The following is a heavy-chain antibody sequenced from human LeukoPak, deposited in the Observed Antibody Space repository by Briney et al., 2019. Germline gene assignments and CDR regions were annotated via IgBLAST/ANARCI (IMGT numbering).Heavy chain of an antibody. Sequence: GGSLRLSCAASGFTLSSYSMNWVRQAPGKGLEWVSYITGSSSTISYADSVKGRFTISRDNARNSLYLQMNSLRAEDTAVYYCATDRHWALDYWGQGTLVTVSS. CDR2: ITGSSSTI. V-gene: IGHV3-48*01. D-gene: IGHD3-16*01. CDR3: ATDRHWALDY. J-gene: IGHJ4*02. CDR1: GFTLSSYS.